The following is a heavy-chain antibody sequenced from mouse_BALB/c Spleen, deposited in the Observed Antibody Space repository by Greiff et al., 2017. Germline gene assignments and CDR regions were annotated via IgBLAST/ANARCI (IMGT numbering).Heavy chain of an antibody. CDR1: GDSITSGY. CDR2: ISYSGST. D-gene: IGHD1-1*01. Sequence: EVMLVESGPSLVKPSQTLSLTCSVTGDSITSGYWNWIRKFPGNKLEYMGYISYSGSTYYNPSLKSRISITRDTSKNQYYLQLNSVTTEDTATYYCARCLLYGSSLDYWGQGTTLTVSS. V-gene: IGHV3-8*02. J-gene: IGHJ2*01. CDR3: ARCLLYGSSLDY.